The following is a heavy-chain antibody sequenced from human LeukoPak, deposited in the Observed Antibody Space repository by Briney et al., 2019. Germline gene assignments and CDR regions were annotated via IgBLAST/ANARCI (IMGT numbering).Heavy chain of an antibody. V-gene: IGHV3-74*01. D-gene: IGHD5-18*01. Sequence: GGSLRLSCAVSGFTFSNYWMHWVRQAPGKGLVWVSRINSDGSTTSYADSVKGRFTISRDNAKNTLYLQMNSLRVEDTALYYCAKDIGRVDTASTYMDVWGKGTTVTISS. CDR1: GFTFSNYW. J-gene: IGHJ6*03. CDR3: AKDIGRVDTASTYMDV. CDR2: INSDGSTT.